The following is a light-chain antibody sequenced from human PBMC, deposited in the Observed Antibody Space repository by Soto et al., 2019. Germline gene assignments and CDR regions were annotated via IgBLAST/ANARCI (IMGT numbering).Light chain of an antibody. CDR1: QSISSW. Sequence: DIQMTPSPSTLCASVGDRVTITCRASQSISSWLAWCQQKPGKAPKLLIYDASNLETGVPSRFSGSGSGTDFTFTISSLQPEDIATYYCQQYDSYSEAFGQGTKVDIK. J-gene: IGKJ1*01. CDR3: QQYDSYSEA. V-gene: IGKV1-5*01. CDR2: DAS.